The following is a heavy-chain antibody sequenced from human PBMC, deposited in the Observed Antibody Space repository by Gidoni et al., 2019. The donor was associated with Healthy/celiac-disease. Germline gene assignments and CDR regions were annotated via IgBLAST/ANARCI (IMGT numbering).Heavy chain of an antibody. CDR2: SSGSGGST. J-gene: IGHJ3*02. Sequence: EVQLLESGGGLVQPGGSLRLSRAPSGFSFCSSAMGWVRQAPGQGLGWVSASSGSGGSTYYADSVKGRFTISRDNSKNTLYLQMNSLRAEDTAVYYCAKENYDIWTGWPAFDIWGQGTMVTVSA. CDR3: AKENYDIWTGWPAFDI. V-gene: IGHV3-23*01. D-gene: IGHD3-9*01. CDR1: GFSFCSSA.